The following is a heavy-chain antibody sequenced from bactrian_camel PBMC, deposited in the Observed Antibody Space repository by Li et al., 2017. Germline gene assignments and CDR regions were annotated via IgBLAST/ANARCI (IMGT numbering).Heavy chain of an antibody. CDR1: PYSAVNHC. V-gene: IGHV3S66*01. Sequence: VQLVESGGGSVQAGGSLRLSCVASPYSAVNHCMGWFRQAPGKEREAVASIATSSGSTDYADSVKGRFTISRDNAKGTVYLQMDNLKPEDTAMYHCAAAYPYDKHNTVIPIGSRIPGFGHWGQGTQVTVS. D-gene: IGHD1*01. CDR2: IATSSGST. J-gene: IGHJ4*01. CDR3: AAAYPYDKHNTVIPIGSRIPGFGH.